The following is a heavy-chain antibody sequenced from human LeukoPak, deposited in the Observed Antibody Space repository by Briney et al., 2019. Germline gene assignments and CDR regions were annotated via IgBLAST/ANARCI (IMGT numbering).Heavy chain of an antibody. V-gene: IGHV4-59*01. J-gene: IGHJ6*02. D-gene: IGHD1-26*01. Sequence: SETLSLTCTVSGGSISSYYWSWLRQPPGKGLEWIGYIYYSGSTNYNPSPKSRVTISVDTSKNQFSLKLSSVTAADTAVYYCARSTEHYYYYYGMDVWGQGTTVTVSS. CDR2: IYYSGST. CDR3: ARSTEHYYYYYGMDV. CDR1: GGSISSYY.